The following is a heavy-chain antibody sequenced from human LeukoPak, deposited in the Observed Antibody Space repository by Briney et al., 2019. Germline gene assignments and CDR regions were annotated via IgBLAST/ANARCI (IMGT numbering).Heavy chain of an antibody. CDR3: ARVRSTGYCSSTSCSRLSWFDP. J-gene: IGHJ5*02. D-gene: IGHD2-2*01. CDR1: GYTFTSYY. Sequence: ASVKVSCKASGYTFTSYYLHWVRQAPGQGLEWMGIINPSAGSTRYAQNFQGRVTMTRDTSTSTVYMELSSLRSEDTAVYYWARVRSTGYCSSTSCSRLSWFDPWGQGTLVTVSS. CDR2: INPSAGST. V-gene: IGHV1-46*01.